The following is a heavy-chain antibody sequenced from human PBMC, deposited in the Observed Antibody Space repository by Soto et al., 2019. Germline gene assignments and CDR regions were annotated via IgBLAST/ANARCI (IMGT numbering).Heavy chain of an antibody. J-gene: IGHJ6*02. CDR3: ARDLWGYCGTDCYPLDV. D-gene: IGHD2-21*02. Sequence: SETLSLTCTVSGCSISGHYWSWIRQPPGKGLEWIGYMYNTGSTVYNPSFKSRVTISVDTSKNQFSLKLNSVTAADTAVYYCARDLWGYCGTDCYPLDVWGQGTTVT. CDR1: GCSISGHY. CDR2: MYNTGST. V-gene: IGHV4-59*11.